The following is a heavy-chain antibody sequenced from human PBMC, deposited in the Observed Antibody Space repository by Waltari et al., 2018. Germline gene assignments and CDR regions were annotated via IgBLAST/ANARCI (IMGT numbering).Heavy chain of an antibody. CDR2: IKSDGSST. D-gene: IGHD5-12*01. Sequence: EVQLVESGGGLVQPGGSLRLSCAASGFTFSSYWMHWVRQAPGKGLVWVSRIKSDGSSTVYADSVKGRFTISRDNAKNTLYLQMNSLRAEDTAVYYCARDAGRDGYNYFDYWGQGTLVTVSS. CDR3: ARDAGRDGYNYFDY. V-gene: IGHV3-74*01. CDR1: GFTFSSYW. J-gene: IGHJ4*02.